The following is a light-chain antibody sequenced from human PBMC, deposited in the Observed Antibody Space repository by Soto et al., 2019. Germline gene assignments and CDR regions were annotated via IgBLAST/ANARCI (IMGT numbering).Light chain of an antibody. Sequence: IPLTQSPSSLSASVGDRVTVTCRASQDISSYLAWYQQKPGKAPKLLIYATSTLQSGVPSRFSGSGSGTDYGLSISSLQPYFFTTCYSQQLSRSPLTSGERTKVDIK. CDR2: ATS. CDR1: QDISSY. CDR3: QQLSRSPLT. V-gene: IGKV1-9*01. J-gene: IGKJ4*02.